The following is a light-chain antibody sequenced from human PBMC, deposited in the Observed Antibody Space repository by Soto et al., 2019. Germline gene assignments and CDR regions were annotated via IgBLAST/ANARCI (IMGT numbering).Light chain of an antibody. Sequence: QSALTQPPSASGSPGQSVTISCTGTSSDVGGYDYVSWYQQHPGKAPKPMIYEVTKRPSGVPDRFSGSKSGNTASLTVSGPQAEDEADYYCSSYAGSNNFVFGTGTKVTVL. CDR3: SSYAGSNNFV. V-gene: IGLV2-8*01. CDR2: EVT. CDR1: SSDVGGYDY. J-gene: IGLJ1*01.